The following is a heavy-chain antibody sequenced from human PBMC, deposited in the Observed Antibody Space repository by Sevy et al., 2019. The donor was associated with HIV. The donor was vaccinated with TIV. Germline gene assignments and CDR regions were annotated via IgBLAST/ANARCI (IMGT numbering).Heavy chain of an antibody. CDR1: GGSISSSTYY. V-gene: IGHV4-39*01. CDR2: IYYSGST. Sequence: PSETLSLTCTVSGGSISSSTYYWGWIRQPPGKGLEWIASIYYSGSTYYNVSLESRVTISVDMSKNQFSLRLSSVTAADTAVYYCARHGGIAVATLDYWGQGTLVTVSS. J-gene: IGHJ4*02. D-gene: IGHD6-19*01. CDR3: ARHGGIAVATLDY.